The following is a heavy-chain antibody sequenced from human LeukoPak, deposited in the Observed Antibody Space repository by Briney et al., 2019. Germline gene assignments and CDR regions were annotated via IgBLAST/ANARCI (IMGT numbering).Heavy chain of an antibody. CDR3: ARGGNLDIVVVPAAKDYYYYMDV. J-gene: IGHJ6*03. V-gene: IGHV3-20*04. CDR2: INWNGGST. CDR1: GFTFDDYG. D-gene: IGHD2-2*03. Sequence: PGGSLRLSCAASGFTFDDYGMSWVRQAPGKGLEWVSGINWNGGSTGYADSVKGRFTISRDNAKNSLYLQMNSLRAEDTALYYCARGGNLDIVVVPAAKDYYYYMDVWGKGTTVTVSS.